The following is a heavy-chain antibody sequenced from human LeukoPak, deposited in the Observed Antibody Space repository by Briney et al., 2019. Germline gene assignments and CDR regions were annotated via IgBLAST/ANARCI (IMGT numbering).Heavy chain of an antibody. V-gene: IGHV3-7*01. CDR1: GFPFSTFW. D-gene: IGHD2-8*01. Sequence: PGGSLRLSCAVSGFPFSTFWMSWVRQAPGKGLEWVANINQDGSEKYYVDSVRGRFAISRDNAKNSLYLQMNSLRAEDTAMYYCAKDRCSNGIGCYYYYMDVWGKGTTVTISS. CDR3: AKDRCSNGIGCYYYYMDV. J-gene: IGHJ6*03. CDR2: INQDGSEK.